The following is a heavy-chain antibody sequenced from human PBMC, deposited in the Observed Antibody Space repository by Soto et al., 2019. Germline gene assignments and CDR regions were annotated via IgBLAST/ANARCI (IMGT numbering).Heavy chain of an antibody. CDR3: AITLGGNYFGMDV. V-gene: IGHV4-39*01. Sequence: QLQVQESGPGLVKPSETLSLTCTVSGGSISSSTYYWGWIRQPPGKGLEWIGSFYYSGSTDYNPSLKSRVTISVDTSKNQFSLTLSSVTAADTGVYYCAITLGGNYFGMDVWGHGTSVTVSS. CDR1: GGSISSSTYY. J-gene: IGHJ6*01. D-gene: IGHD3-16*01. CDR2: FYYSGST.